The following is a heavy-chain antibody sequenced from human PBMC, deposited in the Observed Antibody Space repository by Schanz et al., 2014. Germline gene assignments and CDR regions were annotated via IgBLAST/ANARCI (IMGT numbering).Heavy chain of an antibody. D-gene: IGHD3-10*01. V-gene: IGHV3-48*01. J-gene: IGHJ4*02. CDR1: GFTFSDYS. Sequence: EVHLVESGGGLVQPGGSLRLSCAASGFTFSDYSMNWVRQAPGKGPEWVSYIRSSSTPIYYADSVKGRFTISRDNSKNTLYLQMNSLRAEDTAVYYCARIGGSVFDYWAQGTLVTVSS. CDR3: ARIGGSVFDY. CDR2: IRSSSTPI.